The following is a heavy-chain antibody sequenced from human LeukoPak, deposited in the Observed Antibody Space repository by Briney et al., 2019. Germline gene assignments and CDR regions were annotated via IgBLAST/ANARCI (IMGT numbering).Heavy chain of an antibody. D-gene: IGHD3-10*01. CDR2: MIPNSGNT. CDR1: GYTFTSYD. Sequence: ASVKVSCKASGYTFTSYDINWVRQATGQGLEWMGWMIPNSGNTGYAQKFQGRVTMTRNTSISTAYMELSSLRSEDTAVYYCARGIWGFGDTNTFDPWGQGTLVTVSS. J-gene: IGHJ5*02. CDR3: ARGIWGFGDTNTFDP. V-gene: IGHV1-8*01.